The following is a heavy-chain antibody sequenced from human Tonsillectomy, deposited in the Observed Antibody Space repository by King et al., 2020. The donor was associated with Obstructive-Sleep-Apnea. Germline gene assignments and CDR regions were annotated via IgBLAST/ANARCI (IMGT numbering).Heavy chain of an antibody. D-gene: IGHD2-21*01. J-gene: IGHJ4*02. Sequence: QLQESGPGLVKPSETLSLTCTVSGGSISTSYYWTWIRQPPGKGLEWIGTIYYSGSTYYNPSLKSRVTISVDTSKNQFSLNLSSVTSADTAGYYCARGPSLGEENDYWGQGTLVTVSS. CDR1: GGSISTSYY. V-gene: IGHV4-39*07. CDR3: ARGPSLGEENDY. CDR2: IYYSGST.